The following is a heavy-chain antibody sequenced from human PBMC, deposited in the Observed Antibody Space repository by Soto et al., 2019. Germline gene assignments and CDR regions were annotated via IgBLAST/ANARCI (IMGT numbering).Heavy chain of an antibody. CDR1: GGSFSGYY. CDR3: ARGSVPPLYSSGWYYYMDV. J-gene: IGHJ6*03. D-gene: IGHD6-19*01. CDR2: INHSGST. V-gene: IGHV4-34*01. Sequence: SETLSLTCAVYGGSFSGYYWSWIRQPPGKGLEWIGEINHSGSTNYNPSLKSRVTISVDTSKNQFSLKLSSVTAADTAVYYCARGSVPPLYSSGWYYYMDVWGKGTTVTVSS.